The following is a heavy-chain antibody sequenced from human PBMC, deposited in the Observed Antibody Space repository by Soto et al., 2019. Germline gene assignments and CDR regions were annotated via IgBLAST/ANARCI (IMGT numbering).Heavy chain of an antibody. CDR3: ATGDLQEHAYDI. Sequence: GGSLRLSCAACGFTVSGKKYVAWVRQPPGKGLEWVSALYDLDGTYYAASVKRRSTTSSDSSRTTVFLQMNDLRPDDTAVYSSATGDLQEHAYDIWGQGTTVTVSS. V-gene: IGHV3-53*01. D-gene: IGHD7-27*01. CDR1: GFTVSGKKY. J-gene: IGHJ3*02. CDR2: LYDLDGT.